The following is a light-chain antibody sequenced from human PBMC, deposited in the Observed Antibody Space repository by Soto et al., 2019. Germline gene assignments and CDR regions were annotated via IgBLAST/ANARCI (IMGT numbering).Light chain of an antibody. CDR2: GAS. J-gene: IGKJ4*01. CDR1: QSVSSN. CDR3: QQYNKWPRT. Sequence: EIVMTQSPATLSLSPGERATLSCRASQSVSSNLVWYQQKPGQAPRLFIYGASTRATGIPARFSGSGSGTDFTLTISRLQSEDFAVYYCQQYNKWPRTFGGGTKVEFK. V-gene: IGKV3-15*01.